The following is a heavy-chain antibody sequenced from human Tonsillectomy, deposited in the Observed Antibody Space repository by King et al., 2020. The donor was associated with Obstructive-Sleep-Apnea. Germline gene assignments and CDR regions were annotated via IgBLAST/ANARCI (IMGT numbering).Heavy chain of an antibody. CDR1: GFTFSIYG. V-gene: IGHV3-33*06. Sequence: VQLVESGGGVVQPGSSLRLSCAASGFTFSIYGMHSSRQPPGKGLDWVSLIWNSGGNKDYLESVKGRSTISTDNSKNTLYLQMNSLRDEDTAVYYCAKDINSSGWYGMDVWGQGTTVTVSS. J-gene: IGHJ6*02. D-gene: IGHD6-19*01. CDR3: AKDINSSGWYGMDV. CDR2: IWNSGGNK.